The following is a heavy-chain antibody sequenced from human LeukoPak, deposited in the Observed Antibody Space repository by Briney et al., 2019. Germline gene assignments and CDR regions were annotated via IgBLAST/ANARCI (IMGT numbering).Heavy chain of an antibody. V-gene: IGHV3-23*01. D-gene: IGHD1-26*01. Sequence: GGSLRLSCAASGFTFSSYAMSWVRQAPGNGLEWVSAISGSGGSTYYADSVKGRFTTSRDNSKNTLYLQMNSLRAEDTAVYYCAKSVVGATKSPSYFDYWGQGTLVTVSS. CDR1: GFTFSSYA. J-gene: IGHJ4*02. CDR3: AKSVVGATKSPSYFDY. CDR2: ISGSGGST.